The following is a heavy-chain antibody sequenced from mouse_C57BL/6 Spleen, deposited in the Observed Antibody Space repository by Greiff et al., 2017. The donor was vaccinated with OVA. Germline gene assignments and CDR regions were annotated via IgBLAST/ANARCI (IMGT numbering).Heavy chain of an antibody. CDR2: IYPGSGSP. D-gene: IGHD2-4*01. V-gene: IGHV1-55*01. CDR3: ARWDDYYFDY. Sequence: QVQLQQPGAELVKPGASVKMSCKASGYTFTSYWITWVKQRPGQGLEWIGDIYPGSGSPNYNEKFKSKATLTVDTSSSTAYMQLSSLTSEDAAVYDCARWDDYYFDYWGKGTTLTVSS. J-gene: IGHJ2*01. CDR1: GYTFTSYW.